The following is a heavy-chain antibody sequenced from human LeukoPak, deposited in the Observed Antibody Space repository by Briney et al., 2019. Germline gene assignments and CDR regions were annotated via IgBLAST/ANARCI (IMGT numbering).Heavy chain of an antibody. CDR2: IKQDGSEK. V-gene: IGHV3-7*01. CDR3: ARAPYDSSGYSTTEDY. D-gene: IGHD3-22*01. J-gene: IGHJ4*02. CDR1: GFTFSYHW. Sequence: GGSLRLSCAASGFTFSYHWMSWVRQAPGKGLEWVANIKQDGSEKYYVDSVKGRFTISRDNAKNSLYLQMNSLRAEDTAVYYCARAPYDSSGYSTTEDYWGQGTLVTVSS.